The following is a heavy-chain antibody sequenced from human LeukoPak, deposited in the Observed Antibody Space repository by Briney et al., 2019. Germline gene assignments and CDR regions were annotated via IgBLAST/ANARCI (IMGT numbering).Heavy chain of an antibody. CDR1: GFTFSSYW. CDR2: VHPDGTNT. CDR3: ATYVDTVRYDAFDV. Sequence: PGGSLRLPCTASGFTFSSYWMDWVRHAPGKGLVWVSRVHPDGTNTAYSDSVKGRFTISRDNARNTVYLQMNSLRAEDAAVYYCATYVDTVRYDAFDVWGQGTMVTVSS. J-gene: IGHJ3*01. D-gene: IGHD5-18*01. V-gene: IGHV3-74*01.